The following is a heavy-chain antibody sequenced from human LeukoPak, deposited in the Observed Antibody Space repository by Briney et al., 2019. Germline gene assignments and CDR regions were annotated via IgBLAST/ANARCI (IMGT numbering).Heavy chain of an antibody. CDR3: AKSPFRGSFDY. D-gene: IGHD3-10*01. CDR2: ISYDGSNK. V-gene: IGHV3-30*18. Sequence: GGSLRLSCAASGFTFSSYGMHWVRQAPGKGLEWVAVISYDGSNKYYADSVKGRFTISRDNSKNTLYLQMNSLRAEDTAVYYCAKSPFRGSFDYWGQGTLVTVSS. CDR1: GFTFSSYG. J-gene: IGHJ4*02.